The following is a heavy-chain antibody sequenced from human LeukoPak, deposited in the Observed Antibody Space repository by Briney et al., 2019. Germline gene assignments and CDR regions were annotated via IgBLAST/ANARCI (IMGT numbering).Heavy chain of an antibody. J-gene: IGHJ6*04. V-gene: IGHV4-59*01. D-gene: IGHD1-14*01. CDR2: IYYSGST. Sequence: PSETLSLTCTVSGGSISSYYWSWIRQPPGKGLEWIVYIYYSGSTNYNPSRKSRVTISVDTSKNQFSLKLSSVTAADTAVYYCARVNPLNPFDVWGKGTTVTVSS. CDR1: GGSISSYY. CDR3: ARVNPLNPFDV.